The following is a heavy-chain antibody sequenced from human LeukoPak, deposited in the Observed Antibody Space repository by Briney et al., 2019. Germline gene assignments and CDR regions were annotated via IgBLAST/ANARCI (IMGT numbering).Heavy chain of an antibody. J-gene: IGHJ4*02. V-gene: IGHV4-39*01. D-gene: IGHD5-24*01. CDR3: TRGGDVYKLWNF. CDR2: LHFSGTP. Sequence: PSETLSLTCTVSDDSISTNNYYWSWIRQPPGKGLEWVGTLHFSGTPYYSPSLNSRVSISVDTSKNQFSLMLKSVTATDTAVYYCTRGGDVYKLWNFWGQGTLVTVSS. CDR1: DDSISTNNYY.